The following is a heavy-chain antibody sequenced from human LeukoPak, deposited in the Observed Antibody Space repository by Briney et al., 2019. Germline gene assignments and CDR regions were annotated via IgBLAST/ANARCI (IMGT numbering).Heavy chain of an antibody. J-gene: IGHJ3*02. V-gene: IGHV3-21*01. Sequence: PGGSLRLSCAASGFTFSSYSMNWVRQAPGKGLEWVTSISSSSSYIYYADSVKGRFTISRDNAKNSLYPQMNSLRAEDTAVYYCARDNKMATVLAAFDIWGQGTMVTVSS. CDR1: GFTFSSYS. CDR3: ARDNKMATVLAAFDI. CDR2: ISSSSSYI. D-gene: IGHD5-24*01.